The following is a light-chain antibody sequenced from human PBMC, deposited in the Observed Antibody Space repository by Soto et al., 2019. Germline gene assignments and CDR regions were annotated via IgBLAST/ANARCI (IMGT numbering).Light chain of an antibody. V-gene: IGKV3-15*01. J-gene: IGKJ1*01. CDR1: QSVRSN. CDR2: GAS. Sequence: EIVMTQSPATLSVSPGERATLSCRASQSVRSNLAWYQQKPGRAPRLLIYGASTRATGIPGRFSGSGSGTEFTLTISSLQSEDFAVYYCQQYYKWPQTFGQGTKVDIK. CDR3: QQYYKWPQT.